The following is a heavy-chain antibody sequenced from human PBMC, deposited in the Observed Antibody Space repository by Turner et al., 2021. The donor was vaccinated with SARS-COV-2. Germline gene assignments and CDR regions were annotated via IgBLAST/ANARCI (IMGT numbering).Heavy chain of an antibody. D-gene: IGHD2-8*01. J-gene: IGHJ6*02. CDR1: GFTFSSYG. V-gene: IGHV3-30*19. Sequence: QVQLVESGGGVVQPGRSLRLSCAASGFTFSSYGMHWVRQAPGKGLEWVAVISYDGSNKYYADSVKGRFTLSRDNSKNTLYLQMNSLRAEDTAVYYCARDSPYCTNGVCYTSYYGMDVWGQGTTVTVSS. CDR2: ISYDGSNK. CDR3: ARDSPYCTNGVCYTSYYGMDV.